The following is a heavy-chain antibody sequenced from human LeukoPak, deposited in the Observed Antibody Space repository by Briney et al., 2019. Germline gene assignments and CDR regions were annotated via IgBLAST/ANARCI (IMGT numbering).Heavy chain of an antibody. CDR1: GFTFSGYE. V-gene: IGHV3-48*03. Sequence: QSGGSLRLSCAASGFTFSGYEMNWVRQAPGKGLEWVAYISNSGSSKYYADSVKGRFTISRDNAKNSMSLEMNSLRAEDTALYCCARFYPICSSSSCYTPWGQGTRVTVSS. D-gene: IGHD2-2*01. CDR2: ISNSGSSK. CDR3: ARFYPICSSSSCYTP. J-gene: IGHJ5*02.